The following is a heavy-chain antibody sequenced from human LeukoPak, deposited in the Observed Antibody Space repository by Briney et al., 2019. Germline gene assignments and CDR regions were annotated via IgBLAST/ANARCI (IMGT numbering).Heavy chain of an antibody. D-gene: IGHD3-9*01. Sequence: EASVKVSCKASGYTFTSYYMHWVRQAPGQGLEWMGIINPSGGSTSYAQKFQGRVTMTRDTSTSTVYMELSSLRSEDTAVYYCARDQIAPSSLRYFDWLSVWGQGTLVTVSS. CDR1: GYTFTSYY. J-gene: IGHJ4*02. V-gene: IGHV1-46*01. CDR2: INPSGGST. CDR3: ARDQIAPSSLRYFDWLSV.